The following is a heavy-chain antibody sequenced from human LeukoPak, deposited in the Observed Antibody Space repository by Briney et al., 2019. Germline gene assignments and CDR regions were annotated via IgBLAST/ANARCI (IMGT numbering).Heavy chain of an antibody. CDR3: ARDDGGETNWGIIDY. Sequence: GGPLRLSCAASEFTFSNYWMTWVRQAPGKGLEWVATIKYDGSEKYYADSVKGRFTVSRDNAKNSLFLQMSSLRVEDTAVFYCARDDGGETNWGIIDYWGQGTVVNVFS. D-gene: IGHD7-27*01. CDR1: EFTFSNYW. V-gene: IGHV3-7*05. CDR2: IKYDGSEK. J-gene: IGHJ4*02.